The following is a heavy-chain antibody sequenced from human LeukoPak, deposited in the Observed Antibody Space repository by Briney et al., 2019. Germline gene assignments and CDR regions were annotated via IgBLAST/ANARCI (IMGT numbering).Heavy chain of an antibody. CDR3: ARLYDILTGQYWYFDL. J-gene: IGHJ2*01. CDR1: GGSISGYY. D-gene: IGHD3-9*01. V-gene: IGHV4-59*01. CDR2: IYYSGST. Sequence: SETLSLTCTVSGGSISGYYWSWIRQPPGKGLEWIAYIYYSGSTNYNPSLKSRVTISVDTSKNQFSLKLSSVTAADTAVYYCARLYDILTGQYWYFDLWGRGTLVTVSS.